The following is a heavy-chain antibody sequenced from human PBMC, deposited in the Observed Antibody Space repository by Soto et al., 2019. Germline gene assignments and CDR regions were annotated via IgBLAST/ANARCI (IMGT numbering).Heavy chain of an antibody. D-gene: IGHD1-1*01. CDR1: GFTFSSYA. CDR3: PKDLRARLLEYLAY. Sequence: GGSLRLSCAVSGFTFSSYAMSWVRQAPGKGLEWVSAISGSGGSTYYAESVKGRFTISRDNSKNTLYLQMNSLRAEDTAVYYCPKDLRARLLEYLAYWAQGTLVDVSS. CDR2: ISGSGGST. J-gene: IGHJ4*02. V-gene: IGHV3-23*01.